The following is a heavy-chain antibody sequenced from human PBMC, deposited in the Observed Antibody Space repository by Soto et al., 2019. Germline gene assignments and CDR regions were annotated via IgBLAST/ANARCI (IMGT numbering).Heavy chain of an antibody. CDR1: GFAFSSYG. CDR3: ARDPIRPYYDILTGYYSPDV. CDR2: IGSRSATI. V-gene: IGHV3-48*01. D-gene: IGHD3-9*01. Sequence: GGSLRLSCAASGFAFSSYGMNWVRQAPGKGLEWVSYIGSRSATIYYADSVKGRFTISRDNAKNSLFLQMNSLRSEDTAVYYCARDPIRPYYDILTGYYSPDVWGQGTTVTVSS. J-gene: IGHJ6*02.